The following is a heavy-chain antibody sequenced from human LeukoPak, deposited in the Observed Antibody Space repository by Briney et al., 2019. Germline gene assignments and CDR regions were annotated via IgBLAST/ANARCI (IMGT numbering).Heavy chain of an antibody. CDR3: ARGAGFLR. J-gene: IGHJ4*02. CDR2: INHSGST. V-gene: IGHV4-34*09. CDR1: GGSFSGYY. Sequence: SETLSLTCTVYGGSFSGYYWSWIRQPPGKGLEWIGEINHSGSTNYNPSLKSRVTITVDTSTQFSLQLTSLTVADTAVYYCARGAGFLRWGQGILVTVSS. D-gene: IGHD2/OR15-2a*01.